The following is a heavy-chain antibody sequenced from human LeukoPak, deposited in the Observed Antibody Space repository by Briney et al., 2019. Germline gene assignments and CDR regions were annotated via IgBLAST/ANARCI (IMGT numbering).Heavy chain of an antibody. CDR1: GGTFSSYA. J-gene: IGHJ4*02. Sequence: SVKVSCKASGGTFSSYAISWVRQAPGQGLEWMGGIIPIFGTANYAQKFQGRVTITADESASTAYMELSSLRSEDTAVYYCARLARGIAAATTEFDYWGQGTLVTVSS. CDR3: ARLARGIAAATTEFDY. CDR2: IIPIFGTA. D-gene: IGHD6-13*01. V-gene: IGHV1-69*13.